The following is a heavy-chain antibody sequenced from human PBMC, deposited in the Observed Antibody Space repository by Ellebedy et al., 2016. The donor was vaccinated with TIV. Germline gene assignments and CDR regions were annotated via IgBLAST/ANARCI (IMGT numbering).Heavy chain of an antibody. Sequence: GESLKISXAASGFTFSSYAMHWVRQAPGKGLEWVAVISYDGSNKYYADSVKGRFTISRDNSKNTLYLQMNSLRAEDTAVYYCAGSTVTRGYWGQGTLVTVSS. D-gene: IGHD4-17*01. CDR2: ISYDGSNK. CDR1: GFTFSSYA. V-gene: IGHV3-30-3*01. CDR3: AGSTVTRGY. J-gene: IGHJ4*02.